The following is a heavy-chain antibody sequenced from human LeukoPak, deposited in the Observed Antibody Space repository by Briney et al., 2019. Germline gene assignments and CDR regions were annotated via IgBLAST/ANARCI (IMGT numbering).Heavy chain of an antibody. CDR2: IYTNSGGT. CDR1: RDSFTVSY. D-gene: IGHD6-19*01. Sequence: ASLWVSSKPSRDSFTVSYVYCGSPTLEQRLERRGCIYTNSGGTNYEQKFQGRVTMTRETSISTDYMELSRLTSDDTAVYYSASVAGGEPFDYWGQGTLVTVSS. V-gene: IGHV1-2*02. CDR3: ASVAGGEPFDY. J-gene: IGHJ4*02.